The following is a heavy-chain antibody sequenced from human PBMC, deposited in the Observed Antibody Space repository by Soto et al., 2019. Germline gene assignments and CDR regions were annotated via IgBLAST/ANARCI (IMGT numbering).Heavy chain of an antibody. V-gene: IGHV3-33*01. D-gene: IGHD5-18*01. CDR1: GFTFSSYG. Sequence: PVGSLILSCSASGFTFSSYGMHWVRQAPGKGLEWVAVIWYDGSNKYYADSVKGRFTISRDNSKNTLYLQMNSLRAEDTAVYYCARVAHTAMALGYYYGMDVWGQGTTVTVSS. CDR3: ARVAHTAMALGYYYGMDV. J-gene: IGHJ6*02. CDR2: IWYDGSNK.